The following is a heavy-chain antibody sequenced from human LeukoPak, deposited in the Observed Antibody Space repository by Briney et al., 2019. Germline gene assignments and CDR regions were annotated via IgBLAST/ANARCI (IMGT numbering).Heavy chain of an antibody. CDR2: IYSSGTT. D-gene: IGHD6-19*01. CDR3: ATQKTSGWYFDN. CDR1: GGSISSYY. V-gene: IGHV4-59*03. J-gene: IGHJ4*02. Sequence: SETLSLTCTVSGGSISSYYWTWIRQPPGKGLEWIGYIYSSGTTNYNPSLKSRDTISVDMSKNQFSLKLNSVTAADTAVYYCATQKTSGWYFDNWGQGILVTVSS.